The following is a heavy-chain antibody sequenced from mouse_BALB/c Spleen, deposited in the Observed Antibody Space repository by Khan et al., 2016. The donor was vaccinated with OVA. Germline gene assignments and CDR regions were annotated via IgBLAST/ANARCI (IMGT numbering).Heavy chain of an antibody. CDR1: GFSLTNYG. V-gene: IGHV2-6-1*01. J-gene: IGHJ4*01. D-gene: IGHD2-10*01. CDR3: AIQPYYHYNIMDY. CDR2: IWSDGST. Sequence: QVQLKESGPGLVAPSQSLSITCTISGFSLTNYGVHWVRQPPGKGLEWLVVIWSDGSTNYNSAIKYRMTNSKDTSKSQDFLKMNSLQPDDTAVYFLAIQPYYHYNIMDYWGQGTSVTVSS.